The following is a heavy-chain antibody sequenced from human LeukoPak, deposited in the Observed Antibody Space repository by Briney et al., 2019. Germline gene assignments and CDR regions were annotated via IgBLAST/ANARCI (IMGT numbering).Heavy chain of an antibody. CDR3: ARPMVYANDAFDI. D-gene: IGHD2-8*01. Sequence: SETLSLTCTVSGGSISSHYWSWIRQPPGKGLEWIGYIYYSGSTNYNPSLKSRVTISVDTSKNQFSLKLSSVTAADTAVYYCARPMVYANDAFDIWGQGQWSPSLQ. J-gene: IGHJ3*02. CDR1: GGSISSHY. CDR2: IYYSGST. V-gene: IGHV4-59*08.